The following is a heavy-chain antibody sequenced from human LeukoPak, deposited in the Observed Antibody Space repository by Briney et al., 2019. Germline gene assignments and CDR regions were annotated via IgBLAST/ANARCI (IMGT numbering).Heavy chain of an antibody. D-gene: IGHD2-15*01. J-gene: IGHJ5*02. CDR2: IYHSGST. CDR3: ARIFRGYSGGGWYKSWFDP. CDR1: GYSISSGYY. V-gene: IGHV4-38-2*02. Sequence: SETLSLTCTVSGYSISSGYYWGWIRQPPGKGLEWIGSIYHSGSTYYNPSLKSRVTISVDTSKNQFSLKLSSVTAADMAVYFCARIFRGYSGGGWYKSWFDPWGQGTLVTVSS.